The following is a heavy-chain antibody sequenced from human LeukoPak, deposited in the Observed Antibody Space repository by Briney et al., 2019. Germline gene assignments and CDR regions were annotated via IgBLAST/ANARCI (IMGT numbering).Heavy chain of an antibody. CDR3: ARTVVPAATPNWFDP. Sequence: GGSLRLSCAASGFTFSSYSMNWVRQAPVKGLEWVSSISSSSSYIYYADSVKGRFTISRDNAKNSLYLQMNSLRAEDTAVYYCARTVVPAATPNWFDPWGQGTLVTVSS. CDR1: GFTFSSYS. V-gene: IGHV3-21*01. D-gene: IGHD2-2*01. J-gene: IGHJ5*02. CDR2: ISSSSSYI.